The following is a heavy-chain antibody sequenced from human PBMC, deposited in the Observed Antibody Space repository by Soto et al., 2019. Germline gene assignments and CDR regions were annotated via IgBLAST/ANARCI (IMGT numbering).Heavy chain of an antibody. D-gene: IGHD3-22*01. Sequence: EVQLLESGGGLVQPGGSLRLSCAASGFTFSSYAMTWVRQAPGKGLEWVSGISGSGGDTNYADSVKGRFTIFRDNSKNMLYVQVNSLRAEDTAVYYCARGHAYDDNSGYYGYWCQGILVTVSS. V-gene: IGHV3-23*01. CDR2: ISGSGGDT. CDR3: ARGHAYDDNSGYYGY. CDR1: GFTFSSYA. J-gene: IGHJ4*02.